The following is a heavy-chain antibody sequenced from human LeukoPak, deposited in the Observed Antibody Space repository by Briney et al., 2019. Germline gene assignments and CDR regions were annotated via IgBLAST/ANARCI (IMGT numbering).Heavy chain of an antibody. CDR3: ASSVSARYVWGSYRVGAFDI. D-gene: IGHD3-16*02. CDR1: GFTFSSYS. Sequence: GGSLRLSCAASGFTFSSYSMNWVRQAPGKGLEWVSSISSSSSYIYYADSVKGRFTISRDNAKNSLYLQMNSLRAEDTALYYCASSVSARYVWGSYRVGAFDIWGQGTMVTVSS. V-gene: IGHV3-21*04. CDR2: ISSSSSYI. J-gene: IGHJ3*02.